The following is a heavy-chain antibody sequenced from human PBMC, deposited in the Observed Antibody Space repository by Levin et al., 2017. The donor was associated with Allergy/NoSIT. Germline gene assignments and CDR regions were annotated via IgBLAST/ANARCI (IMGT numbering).Heavy chain of an antibody. CDR3: ARRGTRDYYYYMDV. CDR1: GYSFTSYW. Sequence: ASVKVSCQGSGYSFTSYWIGWVRQMPGKGLEWMGIIYPGDSDTRYSPSFQGQVTISANKSISTAYLQWSSLKASDTAIYYCARRGTRDYYYYMDVWGKGTTVTVSS. CDR2: IYPGDSDT. V-gene: IGHV5-51*01. D-gene: IGHD1-1*01. J-gene: IGHJ6*03.